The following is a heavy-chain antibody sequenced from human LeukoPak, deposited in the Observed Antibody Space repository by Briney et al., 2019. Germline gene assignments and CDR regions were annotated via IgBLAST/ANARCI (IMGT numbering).Heavy chain of an antibody. CDR2: ISGSGGST. J-gene: IGHJ4*02. V-gene: IGHV3-23*01. CDR1: GFTFSSYA. Sequence: GGSLRLSCAASGFTFSSYAVSWVRQAPGKGPERVSAISGSGGSTYYADSVKGRFTISRDNSKNTLYLQMNSLRAEDTAVYYCSKAGQLVRFDYWGQGTLVTVSS. D-gene: IGHD6-13*01. CDR3: SKAGQLVRFDY.